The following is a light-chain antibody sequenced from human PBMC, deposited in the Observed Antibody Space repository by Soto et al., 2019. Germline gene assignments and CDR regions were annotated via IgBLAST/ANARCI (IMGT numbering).Light chain of an antibody. CDR3: QQYSDWPS. J-gene: IGKJ1*01. CDR2: GAS. Sequence: EIVMTQSPASLSVSPGERASLSCRASQSVSSNLAWYQQKPGQAPRLLIFGASTRATGLPARFSGSGSGTEFILTISSLQSEDFVVYYCQQYSDWPSFGQGTKVEIK. CDR1: QSVSSN. V-gene: IGKV3-15*01.